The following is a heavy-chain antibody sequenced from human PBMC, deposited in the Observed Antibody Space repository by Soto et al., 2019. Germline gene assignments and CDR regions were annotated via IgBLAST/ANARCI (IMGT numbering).Heavy chain of an antibody. CDR1: GGNSSGGCCY. CDR2: VYYTGTT. V-gene: IGHV4-61*01. D-gene: IGHD3-22*01. J-gene: IGHJ5*02. Sequence: FVTQCLTCAVAGGNSSGGCCYWTWIRQPPGKGLEWIGYVYYTGTTSHNPSLKSRVTISVDTSKNQISLKLSSVTAADTAFYYGARLGGYYQSLDTWGQGTLVTVSS. CDR3: ARLGGYYQSLDT.